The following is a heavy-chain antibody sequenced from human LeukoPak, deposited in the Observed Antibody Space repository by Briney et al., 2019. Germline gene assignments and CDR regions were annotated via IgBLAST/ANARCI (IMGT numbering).Heavy chain of an antibody. CDR2: IYSGGST. Sequence: PGGSLRLSCAASGFTVSSNYMSWVRQAPGKGLEWVSVIYSGGSTYYADSVKGRFTISRDNSKNTLYLQMNSLRAEDTAVYYCARTTYSSSYYYYYYMDVWGKGTTVTVSS. CDR3: ARTTYSSSYYYYYYMDV. V-gene: IGHV3-66*02. J-gene: IGHJ6*03. D-gene: IGHD6-6*01. CDR1: GFTVSSNY.